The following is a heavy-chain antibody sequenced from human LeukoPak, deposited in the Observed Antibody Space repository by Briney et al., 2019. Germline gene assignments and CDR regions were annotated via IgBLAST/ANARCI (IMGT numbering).Heavy chain of an antibody. J-gene: IGHJ4*02. CDR2: IWYDGSKK. D-gene: IGHD2/OR15-2a*01. CDR1: GFTFSSYG. V-gene: IGHV3-33*01. Sequence: PGGSLRLSCAASGFTFSSYGMHWVRQAPGKGLEWVAVIWYDGSKKYYADSVKGRFTISRDNVKNTLYLQMNSLRAEDTAVYYCTLSLRTPGNYWGQGTLVTVSP. CDR3: TLSLRTPGNY.